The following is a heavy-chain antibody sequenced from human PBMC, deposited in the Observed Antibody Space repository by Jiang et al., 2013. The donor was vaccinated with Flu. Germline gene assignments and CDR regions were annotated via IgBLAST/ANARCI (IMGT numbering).Heavy chain of an antibody. CDR2: IYYSGST. V-gene: IGHV4-39*01. J-gene: IGHJ4*02. Sequence: SGPGLVKPSETLSLTCTVSGGSISSSSYYWGWIRQPPGKGLEWIGSIYYSGSTYYNPSLKSRVTISVDTSKNQFSLKLSSVTAADTAVYYCASYYDFWSGYYTGGGSYFDYWGQGTLVTVSS. CDR1: GGSISSSSYY. CDR3: ASYYDFWSGYYTGGGSYFDY. D-gene: IGHD3-3*01.